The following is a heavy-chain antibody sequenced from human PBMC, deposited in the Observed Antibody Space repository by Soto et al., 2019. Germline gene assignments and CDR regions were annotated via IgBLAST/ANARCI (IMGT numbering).Heavy chain of an antibody. CDR2: IYYSGST. D-gene: IGHD4-4*01. V-gene: IGHV4-39*01. CDR1: RGSISSSDYY. CDR3: VRQQYEGAFDI. Sequence: QLHLQESGPGLVKPSETLSLTCAVSRGSISSSDYYWGWIRQPPGRGLEWIGSIYYSGSTYYNPSLRSRVTISEDTSKNQFSLKLSSVTAADTAVYNCVRQQYEGAFDIWGQGTMVTVSS. J-gene: IGHJ3*02.